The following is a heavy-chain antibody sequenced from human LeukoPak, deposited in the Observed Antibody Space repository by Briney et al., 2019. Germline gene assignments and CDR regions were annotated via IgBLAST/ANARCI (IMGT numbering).Heavy chain of an antibody. J-gene: IGHJ5*02. CDR3: ARSSLGYCSSTSCLGEWFDP. Sequence: PSETLSLTCTVSGGSISSGSYYWSWIRQPAGKGLEWIGSIYYSGSTYYNPSLKSRVTISVDTSKNQFSLKLSSVTAADTAVYYCARSSLGYCSSTSCLGEWFDPWGQGTLVTVSS. CDR2: IYYSGST. CDR1: GGSISSGSYY. D-gene: IGHD2-2*01. V-gene: IGHV4-39*07.